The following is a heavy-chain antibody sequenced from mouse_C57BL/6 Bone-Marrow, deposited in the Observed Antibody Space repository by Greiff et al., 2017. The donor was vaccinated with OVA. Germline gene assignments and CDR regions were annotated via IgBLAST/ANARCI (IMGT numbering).Heavy chain of an antibody. CDR2: IYPRSGNT. Sequence: VKLVESGAELARPGASVKLSCKAYGYTFTSYGISWVKQRTGQGLEWIGEIYPRSGNTYYNEKFKGKATLTADKSSSTAYMELRSLTSEDSAVYFCARLSLYDMDYWGQGTSVTVSS. CDR3: ARLSLYDMDY. V-gene: IGHV1-81*01. J-gene: IGHJ4*01. CDR1: GYTFTSYG.